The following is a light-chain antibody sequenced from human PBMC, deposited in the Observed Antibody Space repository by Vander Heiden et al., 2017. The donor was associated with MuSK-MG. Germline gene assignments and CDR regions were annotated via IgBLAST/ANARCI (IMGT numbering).Light chain of an antibody. CDR3: QQYNNWPLT. V-gene: IGKV3-15*01. CDR1: QSVSNN. CDR2: GAS. J-gene: IGKJ4*01. Sequence: ETVMTQSPAILSVSPGERATLSCRAGQSVSNNLAWYQQKPGQAPRLRIYGASTRAAGIPARFSGSGSGTEFTLTINSLQSEDFAVYYCQQYNNWPLTFGGGTKVEIK.